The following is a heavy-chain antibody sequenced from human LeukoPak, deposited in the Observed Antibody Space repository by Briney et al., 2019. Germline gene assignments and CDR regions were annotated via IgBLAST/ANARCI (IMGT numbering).Heavy chain of an antibody. Sequence: PGRSLRLSCAASGFTFTSYAMHWVRQAPGKGLEWVAVISYDGNNKYYADSVKGRFTISRDNSKNTLFLQMISQRAEDTAVYYCARDHTPVNRAPIYYFDYWGQGTLVTVSS. CDR2: ISYDGNNK. V-gene: IGHV3-30-3*01. D-gene: IGHD2-2*02. J-gene: IGHJ4*02. CDR1: GFTFTSYA. CDR3: ARDHTPVNRAPIYYFDY.